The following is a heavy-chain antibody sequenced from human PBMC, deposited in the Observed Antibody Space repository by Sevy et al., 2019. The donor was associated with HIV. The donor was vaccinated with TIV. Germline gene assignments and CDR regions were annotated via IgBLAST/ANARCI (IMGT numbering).Heavy chain of an antibody. Sequence: GGSLRLSCSASGFLFGTHAMSWVRQAPGKGLEWVSGITSSASTTYYADSVKGRFTISRDNSKNTLYLQMTNLRAEDTAVYYCTKDAGWPLWGQGTLVTVSS. CDR2: ITSSASTT. V-gene: IGHV3-23*01. D-gene: IGHD3-9*01. CDR1: GFLFGTHA. J-gene: IGHJ4*02. CDR3: TKDAGWPL.